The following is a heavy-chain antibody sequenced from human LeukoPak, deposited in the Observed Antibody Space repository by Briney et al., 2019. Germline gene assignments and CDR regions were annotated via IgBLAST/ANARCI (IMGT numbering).Heavy chain of an antibody. Sequence: SETLSLTCTVSGGSISSGGYYWSWIRQHPGKGLEWIGYIYYSGSTYYNPSLKSRVTISVDTSKNQFSPKLSSVTAADTAVYYCARDKYSYGTYYYYGMDVWGQGTTVTVSS. V-gene: IGHV4-31*03. D-gene: IGHD5-18*01. CDR3: ARDKYSYGTYYYYGMDV. J-gene: IGHJ6*02. CDR1: GGSISSGGYY. CDR2: IYYSGST.